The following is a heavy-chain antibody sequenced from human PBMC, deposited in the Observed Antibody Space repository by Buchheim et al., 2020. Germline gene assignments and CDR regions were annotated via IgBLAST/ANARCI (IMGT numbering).Heavy chain of an antibody. Sequence: QVQLQQWGAGLLKPSETLSLTCAVYGGSFSGYYWSWIRQPPGKGLEWIGEINHSGSTNYNPSLKSRVTISVDTSKNQFSFKLSSVTAADTAVYYCARDKTYYYDSSGIGGHDYWGQGTL. D-gene: IGHD3-22*01. CDR1: GGSFSGYY. CDR3: ARDKTYYYDSSGIGGHDY. J-gene: IGHJ4*02. V-gene: IGHV4-34*01. CDR2: INHSGST.